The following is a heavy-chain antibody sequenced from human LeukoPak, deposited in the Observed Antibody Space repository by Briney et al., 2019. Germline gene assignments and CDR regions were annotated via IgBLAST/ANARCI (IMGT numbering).Heavy chain of an antibody. CDR3: AKDLGRYRNNYFDY. CDR2: ISGSGGGT. J-gene: IGHJ4*02. V-gene: IGHV3-23*01. CDR1: GFTFNSYA. Sequence: GGSLRLSCAASGFTFNSYAMSWVRQAPEKGLEWVATISGSGGGTYYADSVKGRFTISRGDSKNTLYLQMNSLRAEDTAVYYCAKDLGRYRNNYFDYWGQGTLVTVSS. D-gene: IGHD1-26*01.